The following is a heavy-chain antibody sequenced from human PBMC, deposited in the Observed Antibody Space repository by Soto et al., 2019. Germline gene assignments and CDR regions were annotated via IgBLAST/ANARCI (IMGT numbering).Heavy chain of an antibody. CDR2: IIPIFGTA. J-gene: IGHJ4*02. D-gene: IGHD6-13*01. V-gene: IGHV1-69*13. CDR3: ARGLGIAAPFDY. Sequence: SVKVSCKASGGTFSSYAISWVRQAPGQGLEWMGGIIPIFGTANYAQKLQGRVTITADESTSTAYMELSSLRSEDTAVYYCARGLGIAAPFDYWGQGTLVTVSS. CDR1: GGTFSSYA.